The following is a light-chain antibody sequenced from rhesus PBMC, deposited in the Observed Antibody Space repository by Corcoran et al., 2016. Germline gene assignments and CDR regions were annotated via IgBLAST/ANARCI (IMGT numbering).Light chain of an antibody. CDR3: QQYNSLPWT. Sequence: DIQMTQSPSSLSASVGDRVTITCRASQGISSYLNWYQQKPGKAPKLLLHYANRLESGVPSRFSGSGTGTEFTRTISSLQPEDYATYYCQQYNSLPWTFGQGTKVEIK. J-gene: IGKJ1*01. CDR1: QGISSY. CDR2: YAN. V-gene: IGKV1-32*01.